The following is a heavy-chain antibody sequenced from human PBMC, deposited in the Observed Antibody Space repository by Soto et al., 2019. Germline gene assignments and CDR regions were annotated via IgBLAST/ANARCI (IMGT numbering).Heavy chain of an antibody. V-gene: IGHV3-23*01. Sequence: GGSLRLSCAASGFTFSGYAMSWVRRAPGKGLEWVSAISGSGGSTYYADSVKGRFTISRDNSKNTLYLQMNSLRAEDTAVYYCARTYSSGWYDREYFQHWGQGTLVTVSS. CDR1: GFTFSGYA. CDR2: ISGSGGST. CDR3: ARTYSSGWYDREYFQH. D-gene: IGHD6-19*01. J-gene: IGHJ1*01.